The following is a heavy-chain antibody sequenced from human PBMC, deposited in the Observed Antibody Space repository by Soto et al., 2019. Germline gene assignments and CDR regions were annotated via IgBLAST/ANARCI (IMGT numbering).Heavy chain of an antibody. CDR1: GFTFSSYA. Sequence: VQLVESGGGVVQPGRSLRLSCAASGFTFSSYAMHWVRQAPGKGLEWVAVISYDGSNKYYADSVKGRFTISRDNSKNTLYLQMNSLRAEDTAVYYCARDPYYGSGSGHYYYGMDVWGQGTTVTVSS. J-gene: IGHJ6*02. D-gene: IGHD3-10*01. CDR3: ARDPYYGSGSGHYYYGMDV. V-gene: IGHV3-30-3*01. CDR2: ISYDGSNK.